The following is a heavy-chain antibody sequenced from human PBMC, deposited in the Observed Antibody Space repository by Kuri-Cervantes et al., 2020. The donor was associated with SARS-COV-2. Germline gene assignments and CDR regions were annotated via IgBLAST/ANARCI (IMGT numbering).Heavy chain of an antibody. J-gene: IGHJ6*02. V-gene: IGHV3-30-3*01. Sequence: GESLKISCAASGFTFSSYAMHWVRQAPGKGLEWVAVISYDGSNKYYADSVKGRFTISRDNSKNTLYLQVNSLRAEDTAVYYCARVPLGAYYDSSGYYSDYYYYGMDVWGQGTTVTVSS. CDR3: ARVPLGAYYDSSGYYSDYYYYGMDV. D-gene: IGHD3-22*01. CDR2: ISYDGSNK. CDR1: GFTFSSYA.